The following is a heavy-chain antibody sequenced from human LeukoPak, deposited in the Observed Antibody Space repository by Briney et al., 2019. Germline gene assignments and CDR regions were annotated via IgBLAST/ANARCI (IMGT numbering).Heavy chain of an antibody. CDR1: GAAFSAYF. D-gene: IGHD4-17*01. CDR2: IHSSGIT. J-gene: IGHJ4*02. CDR3: ARDPAGDYGY. V-gene: IGHV4-4*09. Sequence: SETLSLTCSVSGAAFSAYFWSWIRQPPGKGLEWIGYIHSSGITKYNPSLTGRVTMSVDTSKNQFSLKVMSVTSADTAVYYCARDPAGDYGYWGQGTLVTISS.